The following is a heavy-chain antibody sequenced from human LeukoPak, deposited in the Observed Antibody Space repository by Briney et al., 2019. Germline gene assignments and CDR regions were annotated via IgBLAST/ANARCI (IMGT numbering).Heavy chain of an antibody. V-gene: IGHV1-2*04. CDR2: INPNSGGT. CDR1: GYTFTGYY. Sequence: ASVTVSCTASGYTFTGYYMHWVRQAPGQGLEWMGWINPNSGGTNYAQKFQGWVTMTRDTSIGTAYMELSRLRSDDTAVYYCARGYRSTYYFDYWGQGTLVTVSS. J-gene: IGHJ4*02. D-gene: IGHD2-2*01. CDR3: ARGYRSTYYFDY.